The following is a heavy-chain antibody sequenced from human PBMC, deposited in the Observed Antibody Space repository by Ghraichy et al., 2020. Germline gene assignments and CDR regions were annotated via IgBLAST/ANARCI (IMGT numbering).Heavy chain of an antibody. CDR1: GFTFSSYA. J-gene: IGHJ4*02. D-gene: IGHD3-3*01. Sequence: GESLNISCAASGFTFSSYAMSWVRQAPGKGLEWVSAISGSGGSTYYADSVKGRFTISRDNSKNTLYLQMNSLRAEDTAVYYCATYDFWSGYQLDLWGQGTLVTVSS. CDR2: ISGSGGST. CDR3: ATYDFWSGYQLDL. V-gene: IGHV3-23*01.